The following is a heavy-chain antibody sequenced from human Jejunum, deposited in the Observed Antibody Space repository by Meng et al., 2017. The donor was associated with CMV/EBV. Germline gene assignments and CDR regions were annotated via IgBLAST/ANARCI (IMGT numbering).Heavy chain of an antibody. Sequence: TVTGFYINWVRQAPGQGLEWMGWTNPNNGGTNYAQKFKGRVTMTSDTSTSTAYMELSRLTSDDTAVYYCTRDLYCGGNCYSAVDYWGQGTLVTVSS. CDR1: TVTGFY. CDR2: TNPNNGGT. CDR3: TRDLYCGGNCYSAVDY. V-gene: IGHV1-2*02. D-gene: IGHD2-21*01. J-gene: IGHJ4*02.